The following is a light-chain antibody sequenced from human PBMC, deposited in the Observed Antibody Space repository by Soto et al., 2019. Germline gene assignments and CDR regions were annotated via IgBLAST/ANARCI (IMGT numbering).Light chain of an antibody. V-gene: IGKV3-15*01. CDR3: QQYNDWPL. Sequence: IVMTQSPATLSVSPGERATLSCRASQSVSNNLAWYQQKPGQAPRLLIYGASTRATGMPARFSGSWSGTEFTITIIILQSEDFSGYYCQQYNDWPLFGPGTKVDI. CDR1: QSVSNN. CDR2: GAS. J-gene: IGKJ3*01.